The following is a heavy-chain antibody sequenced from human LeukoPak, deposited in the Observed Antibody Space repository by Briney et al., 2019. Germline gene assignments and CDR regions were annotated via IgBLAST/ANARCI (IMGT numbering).Heavy chain of an antibody. V-gene: IGHV3-48*03. D-gene: IGHD2-15*01. CDR2: ISSSGSTI. Sequence: PGGSLRLPCAASGFTFSSYEMNWVRQAPGKGLEWVSYISSSGSTIYYADSVKGRFTISRDNAKNSLYLQMNILRAEDTAVYYCARRGSDDAFDIWGQGTMVTVSS. CDR3: ARRGSDDAFDI. J-gene: IGHJ3*02. CDR1: GFTFSSYE.